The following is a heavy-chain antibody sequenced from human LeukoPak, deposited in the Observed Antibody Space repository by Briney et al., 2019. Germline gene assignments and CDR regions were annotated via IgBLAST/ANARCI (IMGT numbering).Heavy chain of an antibody. CDR3: AKYMANNYVFDF. D-gene: IGHD3-10*02. CDR2: ISSSDNTI. V-gene: IGHV3-48*03. Sequence: GGSLRLSCAASGFTFSSYEMNWVRQAPGKGLEWVSCISSSDNTIYYADSVKGRFTISRDNSESTLYLQMNSLRPEDTAVYYCAKYMANNYVFDFWGQGTLVTVSS. J-gene: IGHJ4*02. CDR1: GFTFSSYE.